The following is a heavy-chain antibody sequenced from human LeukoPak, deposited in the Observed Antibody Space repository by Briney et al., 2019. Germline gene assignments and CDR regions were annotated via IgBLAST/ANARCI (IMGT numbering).Heavy chain of an antibody. J-gene: IGHJ6*02. CDR1: GFTFSRSW. D-gene: IGHD6-6*01. Sequence: PGGSLRLSCAASGFTFSRSWMHWVRQSPGKGLVWVSRITSDGSTTNYADSVEGRFTISRDNAKNTVYLQMNTLRAEDTAVYYCAKDRSYAMDVWGQGTTVTVSS. CDR3: AKDRSYAMDV. V-gene: IGHV3-74*01. CDR2: ITSDGSTT.